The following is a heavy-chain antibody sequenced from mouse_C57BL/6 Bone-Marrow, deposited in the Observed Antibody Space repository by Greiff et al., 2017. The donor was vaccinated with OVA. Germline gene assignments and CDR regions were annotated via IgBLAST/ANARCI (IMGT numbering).Heavy chain of an antibody. Sequence: EVHLVESGGGLVQSGRSLRLSCATSGFTFSDFYMEWVRQAPGKGLEWIAASRNKANDYTTEYSASVKGRFIVSRDTSQSILYLQMNALRAEDTAIYYCARDYYGSRFAYWGQGTLVTVSA. CDR3: ARDYYGSRFAY. J-gene: IGHJ3*01. D-gene: IGHD1-1*01. V-gene: IGHV7-1*01. CDR1: GFTFSDFY. CDR2: SRNKANDYTT.